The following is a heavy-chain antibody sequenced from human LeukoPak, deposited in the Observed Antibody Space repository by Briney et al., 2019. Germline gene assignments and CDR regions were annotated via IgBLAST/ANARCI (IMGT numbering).Heavy chain of an antibody. CDR2: MNPNSGNT. J-gene: IGHJ3*02. D-gene: IGHD1-26*01. CDR1: GYTFTSYD. CDR3: ARGRRWWELHEAFDT. V-gene: IGHV1-8*03. Sequence: ASVKVSCKASGYTFTSYDINWVRQATGQGLEWMGWMNPNSGNTGYAQRFQGRVTITRNTSISTAYMELSSLRSEDTAVYYCARGRRWWELHEAFDTWGQGTMVTVSS.